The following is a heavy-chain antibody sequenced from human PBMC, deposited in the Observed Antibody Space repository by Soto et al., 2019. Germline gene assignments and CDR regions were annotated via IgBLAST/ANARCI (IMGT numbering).Heavy chain of an antibody. CDR1: GFTFSSYA. D-gene: IGHD3-3*01. CDR2: ISGSGGST. Sequence: GGSLRLSCAASGFTFSSYAMSWVRQAPGKGLEWVSAISGSGGSTYYADSVKGRFTISRDNSKNTLYLQMNSLRAEDTAVYYCAKDRDYDFWRPYFWFDPWGQGTLVTVSS. V-gene: IGHV3-23*01. J-gene: IGHJ5*02. CDR3: AKDRDYDFWRPYFWFDP.